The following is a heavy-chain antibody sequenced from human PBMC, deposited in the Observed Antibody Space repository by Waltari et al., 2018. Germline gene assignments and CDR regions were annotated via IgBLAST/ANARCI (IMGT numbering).Heavy chain of an antibody. CDR1: GYTFTGYY. J-gene: IGHJ4*02. CDR3: ATERDIAAAGTRMVFDY. D-gene: IGHD6-13*01. CDR2: INPNNGGT. V-gene: IGHV1-2*06. Sequence: QVQLVQSGAEVKKPGSSVKVSCKASGYTFTGYYMHWVRQAPGQGLEWMGRINPNNGGTNYAQKCQGRVTMTRDTSISTAYMELSRLRSDDTAVYYCATERDIAAAGTRMVFDYWGQGTLVIVSS.